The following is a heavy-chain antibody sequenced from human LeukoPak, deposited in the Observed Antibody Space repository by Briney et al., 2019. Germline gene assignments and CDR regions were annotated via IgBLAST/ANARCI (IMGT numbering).Heavy chain of an antibody. Sequence: GGSLRLSCATSGFTFSGHYMAWIRQAPGKGLEWISYISNNNRYTNYADSVKGRFTISRDNAKNSLYLQMDSLRAEDTAVYYCARAGAPYSCSSTSCQAGFFDYWGQGTLVTVSS. CDR3: ARAGAPYSCSSTSCQAGFFDY. CDR1: GFTFSGHY. V-gene: IGHV3-11*06. D-gene: IGHD2-2*01. J-gene: IGHJ4*02. CDR2: ISNNNRYT.